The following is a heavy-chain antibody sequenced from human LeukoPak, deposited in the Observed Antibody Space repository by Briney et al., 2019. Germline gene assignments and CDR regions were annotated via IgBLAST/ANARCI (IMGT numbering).Heavy chain of an antibody. Sequence: SETLSLTCTVSGGSINSYYWNWIRQPPGKGLEWIGYIYYTGSTNYNPSLKSRVTISLDTSKNQLSLKLSSVTAADTAVYYCARRSKGGDWYFDLWGRGTLVTVSS. CDR2: IYYTGST. V-gene: IGHV4-59*08. J-gene: IGHJ2*01. CDR3: ARRSKGGDWYFDL. CDR1: GGSINSYY. D-gene: IGHD2-2*01.